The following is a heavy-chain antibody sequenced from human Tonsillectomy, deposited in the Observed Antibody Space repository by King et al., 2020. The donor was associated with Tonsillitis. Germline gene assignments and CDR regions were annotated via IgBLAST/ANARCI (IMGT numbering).Heavy chain of an antibody. J-gene: IGHJ4*02. CDR1: GFTFSRYW. D-gene: IGHD2-2*03. V-gene: IGHV3-7*03. CDR3: ARDTGEGWQLDIFDY. Sequence: QLVQSGGGLVQPGGSLRLSCAASGFTFSRYWMSWVRQAPGKGLEWVANIKQDGSEKYYVESVKGRFTISRDNAKNSLYLQMNSLRAEDTAVYYCARDTGEGWQLDIFDYWGQGTLVTVSS. CDR2: IKQDGSEK.